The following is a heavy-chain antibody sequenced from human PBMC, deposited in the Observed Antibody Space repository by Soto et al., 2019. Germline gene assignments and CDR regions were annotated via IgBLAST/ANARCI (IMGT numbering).Heavy chain of an antibody. CDR2: IYYSGST. J-gene: IGHJ4*02. V-gene: IGHV4-39*01. D-gene: IGHD6-19*01. Sequence: QLQLQESGPGLVKPSETLSLTCTVSGGSISSSSYYWGWIRQPPGKGLEWIGSIYYSGSTYYNPSLQSRVTISVDTSKNQFSLKLSSVTAADTAVYYCARHGVIAVAGTEYYFDYWGQGTLVTVSS. CDR1: GGSISSSSYY. CDR3: ARHGVIAVAGTEYYFDY.